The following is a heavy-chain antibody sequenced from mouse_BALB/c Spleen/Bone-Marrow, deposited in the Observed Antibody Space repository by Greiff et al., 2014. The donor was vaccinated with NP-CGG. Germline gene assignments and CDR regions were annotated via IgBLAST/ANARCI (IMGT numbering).Heavy chain of an antibody. CDR3: ARQITTVDYAMDY. J-gene: IGHJ4*01. CDR1: GYTFTSYW. CDR2: INPSTGYT. Sequence: VKLQESGAELAKPGASVKMSCKASGYTFTSYWMQWVKQRPGQGLEWIGYINPSTGYTEYNQKFKDKATLTADKSSSTAYMQLSSLTSEDSAVYYCARQITTVDYAMDYWGQGTSVTVSS. D-gene: IGHD1-1*01. V-gene: IGHV1-7*01.